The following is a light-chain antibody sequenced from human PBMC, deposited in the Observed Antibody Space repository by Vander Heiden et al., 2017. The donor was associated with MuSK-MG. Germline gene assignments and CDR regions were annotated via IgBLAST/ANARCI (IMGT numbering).Light chain of an antibody. J-gene: IGKJ1*01. V-gene: IGKV1-39*01. CDR2: AAS. Sequence: DIQMTQSPSSLSASVGDRVTITCRASQSISSYLNWYQQKPGKAPKLLIYAASSLQSGVSSRFSGSGSGTDFTLTISSLQPEDFATYYCQQCDSTLRTFGQGTRVEIK. CDR3: QQCDSTLRT. CDR1: QSISSY.